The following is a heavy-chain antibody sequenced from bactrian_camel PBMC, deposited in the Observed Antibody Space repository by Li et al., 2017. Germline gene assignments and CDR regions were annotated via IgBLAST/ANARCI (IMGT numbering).Heavy chain of an antibody. D-gene: IGHD3*01. J-gene: IGHJ4*01. V-gene: IGHV3S68*01. CDR2: IWTGDGRT. CDR1: GYTSSRHC. Sequence: HVQLVESGGGSVQAGGSLRLSCTHSGYTSSRHCMGWFRLTPHGTAREGIASIWTGDGRTDYADSVKGRFTISQDNAKNTLYLQMNSLKPEDTARYYCAAVPFPPTRPVVWYDCYSGGFGQGTQVTVS.